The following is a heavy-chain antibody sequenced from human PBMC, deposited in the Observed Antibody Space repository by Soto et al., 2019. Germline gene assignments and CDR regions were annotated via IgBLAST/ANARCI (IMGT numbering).Heavy chain of an antibody. CDR1: GFSLNTGGMS. D-gene: IGHD3-10*01. J-gene: IGHJ5*01. CDR3: AQRGIDMVRGVSGIGS. CDR2: IYWDDDT. Sequence: QITLKESGPTLVNPTQTLTLTCTFSGFSLNTGGMSVGWIRQPPGKALGWLALIYWDDDTRYSSSLKNRLTIAKDTSANQVILKMTNMDPADTGTYVCAQRGIDMVRGVSGIGSWGQGTLVTVSS. V-gene: IGHV2-5*02.